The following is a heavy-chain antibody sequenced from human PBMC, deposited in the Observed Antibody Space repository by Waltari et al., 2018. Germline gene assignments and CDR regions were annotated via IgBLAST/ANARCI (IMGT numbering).Heavy chain of an antibody. CDR2: INPDSGAT. V-gene: IGHV1-2*06. CDR1: GSTSTGPN. Sequence: QVQLVQSGAEVKQPGASVKVSCKASGSTSTGPNMHWVRQAPGQGLEWMGRINPDSGATTYAQKFQGRVTMTRDTSISTAYMELSSLTSDDTAVYYCTRSWIQLWTPDFDYWGQGTLVTVSS. J-gene: IGHJ4*02. D-gene: IGHD5-18*01. CDR3: TRSWIQLWTPDFDY.